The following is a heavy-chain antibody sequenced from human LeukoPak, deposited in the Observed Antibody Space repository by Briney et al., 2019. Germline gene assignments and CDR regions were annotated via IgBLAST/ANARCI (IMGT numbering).Heavy chain of an antibody. J-gene: IGHJ4*02. V-gene: IGHV1-69*05. CDR1: GGTFSSYA. Sequence: SVKVSCKASGGTFSSYAISWVRQAPGLGLEWMGGIIPIFGTANYAQKFQGRVTITTDESTSTAYMELSSLRSEDMAVYYCAGTNGYSYVLDYWGREPWSPSPQ. D-gene: IGHD5-18*01. CDR3: AGTNGYSYVLDY. CDR2: IIPIFGTA.